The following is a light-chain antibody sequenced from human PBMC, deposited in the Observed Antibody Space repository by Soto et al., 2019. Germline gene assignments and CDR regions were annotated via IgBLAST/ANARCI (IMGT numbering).Light chain of an antibody. CDR2: DAS. CDR1: QDISNY. Sequence: DIQMTQSPSSLSASVGDRVTITCQASQDISNYLNWYQQKPGKAPKLLIYDASNLETVVPSRFSGSGSGTDFTFTISSLQPEDIATYYCQQYDNLPPMYPFCQGTKLELK. V-gene: IGKV1-33*01. J-gene: IGKJ2*01. CDR3: QQYDNLPPMYP.